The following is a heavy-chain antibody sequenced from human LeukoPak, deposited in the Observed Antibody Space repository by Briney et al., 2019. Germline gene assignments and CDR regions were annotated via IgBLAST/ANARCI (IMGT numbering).Heavy chain of an antibody. J-gene: IGHJ4*02. CDR1: GFTFSSYA. CDR3: ASEQVYGSGSRDY. Sequence: GGSLRLSCAASGFTFSSYAMSWVRQAPGKGLEWVSVIYSGGSTYYADSVKGRFTISRDNSKNTLYLQMNSLRAEDTAVYYCASEQVYGSGSRDYWGQGTLVTVSS. CDR2: IYSGGST. D-gene: IGHD3-10*01. V-gene: IGHV3-53*01.